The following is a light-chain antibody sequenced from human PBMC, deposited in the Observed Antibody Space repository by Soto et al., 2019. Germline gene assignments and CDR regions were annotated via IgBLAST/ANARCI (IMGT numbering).Light chain of an antibody. CDR1: ALPKQY. V-gene: IGLV3-25*02. J-gene: IGLJ3*02. Sequence: SYDLTQPPSVSVSPGQPARITCSGDALPKQYSYWYQQRPGQAPLLLIYRDTERPSGIPERFSGSSSGTTVTLTISGVQAEDDADYFCQSADTGGTSWVFGGGTKVTV. CDR2: RDT. CDR3: QSADTGGTSWV.